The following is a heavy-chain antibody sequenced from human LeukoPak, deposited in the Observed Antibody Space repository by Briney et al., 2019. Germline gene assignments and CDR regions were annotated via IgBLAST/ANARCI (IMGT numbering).Heavy chain of an antibody. V-gene: IGHV4-4*07. CDR1: GGSISSYF. CDR2: VYSSGGT. Sequence: KPSETLSLTCTVSGGSISSYFWGWIRQPAGKGLEWIGRVYSSGGTDYNPSLTGRVTMSLDTSRNQFSLKLISVTAADTAVYYCAREHRDYFGSGYHLEYWGQGTLFTVSS. J-gene: IGHJ4*02. D-gene: IGHD3-3*01. CDR3: AREHRDYFGSGYHLEY.